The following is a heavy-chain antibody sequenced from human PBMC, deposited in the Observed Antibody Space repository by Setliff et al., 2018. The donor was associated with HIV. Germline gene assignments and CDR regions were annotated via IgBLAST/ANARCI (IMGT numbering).Heavy chain of an antibody. Sequence: LSLTCTVSGGSISSYYWSWIRQPPGKRLEWVSYISSSGSTIYYADSVKGRFTISRDNAKNSLYLQMNSLRAEDTAVYYCVKAVIVVIPAAIFDYWGQGTLVTVSS. D-gene: IGHD2-2*01. CDR1: GGSISSYY. J-gene: IGHJ4*02. CDR2: ISSSGSTI. CDR3: VKAVIVVIPAAIFDY. V-gene: IGHV3-11*04.